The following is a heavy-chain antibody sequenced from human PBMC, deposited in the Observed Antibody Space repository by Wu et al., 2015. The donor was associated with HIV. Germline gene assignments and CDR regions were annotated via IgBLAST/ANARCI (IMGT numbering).Heavy chain of an antibody. D-gene: IGHD1-1*01. Sequence: QVQLVQSGAEVKKPGASVKVSCKASGYTFSNYDLNWVRQAPGQGLEWMGWVNPDSGNTGYAQKFQDRVTMTRSTSKRTAYMELSSLTFEDTAIYYCARGTWKREALDIWGQGTVVTVSP. CDR3: ARGTWKREALDI. CDR1: GYTFSNYD. V-gene: IGHV1-8*01. CDR2: VNPDSGNT. J-gene: IGHJ3*02.